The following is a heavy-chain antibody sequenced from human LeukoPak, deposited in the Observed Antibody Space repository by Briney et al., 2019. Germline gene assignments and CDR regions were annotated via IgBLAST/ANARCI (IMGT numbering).Heavy chain of an antibody. D-gene: IGHD3-16*01. J-gene: IGHJ4*02. V-gene: IGHV1-24*01. CDR3: ATWRTEYLWGYYFDY. CDR2: FDPEDGET. Sequence: ASVTVSCTASGYTFTSYYMHWVRQAPGKGLEWMGGFDPEDGETIYAQKFQGRVTMTEDTSTDTAYMELSSLRSEDTAVYYCATWRTEYLWGYYFDYWGQGTLVTVSS. CDR1: GYTFTSYY.